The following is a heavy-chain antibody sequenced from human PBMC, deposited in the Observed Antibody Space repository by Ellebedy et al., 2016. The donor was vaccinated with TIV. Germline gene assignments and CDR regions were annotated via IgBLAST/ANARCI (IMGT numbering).Heavy chain of an antibody. CDR3: ARDGHVDTAMAEMDV. Sequence: ASVKVSCKVSGYTLTELSMHWVRQAPGKGLEWMGGFDPEDGETIYAQKFQGRVTMTEDTSTDTAYMELSSLRSEDTAVYYCARDGHVDTAMAEMDVWGQGTTVTVSS. D-gene: IGHD5-18*01. CDR1: GYTLTELS. CDR2: FDPEDGET. J-gene: IGHJ6*02. V-gene: IGHV1-24*01.